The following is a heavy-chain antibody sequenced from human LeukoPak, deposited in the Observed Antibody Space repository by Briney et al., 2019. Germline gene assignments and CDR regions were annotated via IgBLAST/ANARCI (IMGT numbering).Heavy chain of an antibody. D-gene: IGHD5-12*01. J-gene: IGHJ6*03. CDR1: GGTFSSYA. V-gene: IGHV1-69*06. CDR2: IIPIFGTA. CDR3: AKVYGGYISHYYMDV. Sequence: ASVKVSCKASGGTFSSYAISWVRQAPGQGLEWMGGIIPIFGTANYAQKFQGRVTITADKSTSTAYMEPSSLRSEDTAVYYCAKVYGGYISHYYMDVWGKGTTVTVSS.